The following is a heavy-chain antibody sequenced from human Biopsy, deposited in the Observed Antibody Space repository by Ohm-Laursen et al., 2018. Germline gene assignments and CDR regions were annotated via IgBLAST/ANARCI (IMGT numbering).Heavy chain of an antibody. CDR3: ARDRYYGSESYYSHYNMDV. V-gene: IGHV4-59*12. CDR2: VYNGGIT. CDR1: GGSIISYY. Sequence: TLSLTWRVPGGSIISYYWTWIRQPPGKGLEWIGHVYNGGITNYNPSLKSRVTISKDTSKNQFSLQVNSVTAADTAVYYCARDRYYGSESYYSHYNMDVWGQGTTVSVSS. J-gene: IGHJ6*02. D-gene: IGHD3-10*01.